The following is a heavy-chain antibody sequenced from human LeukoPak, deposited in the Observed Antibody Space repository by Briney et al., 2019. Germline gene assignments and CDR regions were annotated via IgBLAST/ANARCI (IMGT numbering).Heavy chain of an antibody. CDR2: IYYSGST. Sequence: KPSETLSLTCSVTGGSISSSTYYWGWIRQPPGKGLEWIGNIYYSGSTYYNPSLKSRVTISVDTSKNQFSLKLSSVTAADTAVYYCARHGVAIAPTDAFDIWGQGTMVTVSS. CDR1: GGSISSSTYY. J-gene: IGHJ3*02. CDR3: ARHGVAIAPTDAFDI. D-gene: IGHD5-12*01. V-gene: IGHV4-39*01.